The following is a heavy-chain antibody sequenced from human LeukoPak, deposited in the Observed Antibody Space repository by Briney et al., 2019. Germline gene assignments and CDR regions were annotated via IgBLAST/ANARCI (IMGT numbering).Heavy chain of an antibody. CDR3: VRKSATRRTSEFDY. CDR2: ISAYNGNT. Sequence: ASVKVSCKASGYTFTSYGISWVRQAPGQGLEWMGWISAYNGNTNYAQKLQGRVTMTTDTSTSTAYMDLSSLGSDDTAVFYCVRKSATRRTSEFDYWGQGTPVTVSS. J-gene: IGHJ4*02. CDR1: GYTFTSYG. D-gene: IGHD2-15*01. V-gene: IGHV1-18*01.